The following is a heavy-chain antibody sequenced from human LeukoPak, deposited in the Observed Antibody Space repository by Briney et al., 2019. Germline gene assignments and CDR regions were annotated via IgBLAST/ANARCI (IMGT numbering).Heavy chain of an antibody. Sequence: GGSLRLSCAASGFTFSSYWMHWVRHAPGKGLVWVSRINSDGSSTSYADSVKGRFAISRDNAKNTLYLQMNSLRAEDTAVYYCASVGIAVAPSDAFDIWGQGTMVTVSS. CDR2: INSDGSST. D-gene: IGHD6-19*01. J-gene: IGHJ3*02. CDR3: ASVGIAVAPSDAFDI. CDR1: GFTFSSYW. V-gene: IGHV3-74*01.